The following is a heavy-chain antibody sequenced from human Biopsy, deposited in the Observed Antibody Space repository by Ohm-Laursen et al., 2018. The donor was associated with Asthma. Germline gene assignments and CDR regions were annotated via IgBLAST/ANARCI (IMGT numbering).Heavy chain of an antibody. Sequence: GSLRLSCTASGFTVSRDHMFWVRQAPGKGLEWVSVIYSGGTLHTADSVRGRFTISRDFSKNTLHLQMHSLRVEDTAVYYCARGDSSGWSHYYFDYWGQGTLVTVSS. CDR1: GFTVSRDH. V-gene: IGHV3-53*01. CDR3: ARGDSSGWSHYYFDY. J-gene: IGHJ4*02. D-gene: IGHD6-19*01. CDR2: IYSGGTL.